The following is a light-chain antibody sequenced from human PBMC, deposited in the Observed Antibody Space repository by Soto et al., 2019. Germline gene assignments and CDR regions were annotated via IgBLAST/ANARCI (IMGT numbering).Light chain of an antibody. CDR3: QQSHSTPYT. V-gene: IGKV1-39*01. J-gene: IGKJ2*01. CDR1: QNLGKY. Sequence: IQMTQSPTSLSASVGDRVTITWRASQNLGKYLHWYQQKPGKAPKLLIYDISSLQSGVPSSFSGSGSGTDFALTISSLQPEDVATYYCQQSHSTPYTFGQGTKLDIK. CDR2: DIS.